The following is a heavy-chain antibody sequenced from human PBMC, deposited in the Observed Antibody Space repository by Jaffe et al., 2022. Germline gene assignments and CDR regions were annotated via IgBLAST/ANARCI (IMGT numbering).Heavy chain of an antibody. Sequence: EVHLVQSGSDVRKPGESLNISCKASGYTFHNYWIGWVRQVPGRGLEWVAVIFPDDSDDRYSPSFEGQVTISADKSNNIAYLHWNSLKASDTAMYYCVRRGNWNDGSLYYFDYWGQGTLVTVSS. CDR1: GYTFHNYW. CDR2: IFPDDSDD. J-gene: IGHJ4*02. CDR3: VRRGNWNDGSLYYFDY. D-gene: IGHD1-1*01. V-gene: IGHV5-51*03.